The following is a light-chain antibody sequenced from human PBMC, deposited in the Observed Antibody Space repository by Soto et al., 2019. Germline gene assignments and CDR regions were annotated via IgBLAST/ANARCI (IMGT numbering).Light chain of an antibody. V-gene: IGKV1-17*01. Sequence: DFQMTQPLSSLSASVENRVTITCRASQRITNYLNWYQQKPGKAPKLLIYATSSLQSGVPSRFSGSTSGTEFTLTISSLQPEDFATYYCQHHNNYSSTFGGGTKVDIK. CDR1: QRITNY. CDR2: ATS. J-gene: IGKJ4*01. CDR3: QHHNNYSST.